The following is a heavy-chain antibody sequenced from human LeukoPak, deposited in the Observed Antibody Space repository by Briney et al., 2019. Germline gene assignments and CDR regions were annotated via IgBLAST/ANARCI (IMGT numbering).Heavy chain of an antibody. D-gene: IGHD3-22*01. CDR2: ISSSSSYI. V-gene: IGHV3-21*01. CDR1: GFTFSSYA. J-gene: IGHJ4*02. Sequence: GGSLRLSCAASGFTFSSYAMSWARQAPGKGLEWVSSISSSSSYIYYADSVKGRFTISRDNAKNSLYLQMNSLRAEDTAVYYCARVPRYYYDSSGYFATDYWGQGTLVTVSS. CDR3: ARVPRYYYDSSGYFATDY.